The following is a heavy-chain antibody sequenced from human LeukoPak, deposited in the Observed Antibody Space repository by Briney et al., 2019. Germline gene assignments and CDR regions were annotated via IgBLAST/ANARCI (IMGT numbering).Heavy chain of an antibody. J-gene: IGHJ6*03. V-gene: IGHV3-30*18. Sequence: GGSLRLSCAASGFTFSSYGMHWVRQAPGKGLEWVAVISYDGSNKYYADSVKGRFTISRDNSKNTLYLQMNSLRAEDTAVYYCAKVSSSSSYYMDVWGKGTTVTVSS. D-gene: IGHD6-13*01. CDR3: AKVSSSSSYYMDV. CDR2: ISYDGSNK. CDR1: GFTFSSYG.